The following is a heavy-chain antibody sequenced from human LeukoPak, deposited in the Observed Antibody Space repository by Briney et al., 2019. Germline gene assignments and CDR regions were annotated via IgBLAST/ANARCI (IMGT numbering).Heavy chain of an antibody. V-gene: IGHV3-21*01. CDR1: GFTFSSYS. CDR3: ARDLVVNYYGSGNY. CDR2: ISSSSSSYI. J-gene: IGHJ4*02. D-gene: IGHD3-10*01. Sequence: PGGSLRLSCAASGFTFSSYSMNWVRQAPGKGLEWVSSISSSSSSYIYYADSVKGRFTISRDNAKNSLYLQMNSLRAEDTAVYYCARDLVVNYYGSGNYWGQGTLVTVSS.